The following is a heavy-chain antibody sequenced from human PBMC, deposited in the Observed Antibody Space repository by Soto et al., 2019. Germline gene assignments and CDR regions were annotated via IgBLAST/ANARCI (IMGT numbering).Heavy chain of an antibody. CDR2: IWNGGSHK. Sequence: PGGSLRLSCAAAGFTFSSNDMNWVRQAPGKGLEWVAYIWNGGSHKYYADSVKGRFTISRDNAKNTLYLQMNSLRAEDTAVYYCARGYYYDSSGYWAGDAFDIWGQGTMVTVSS. V-gene: IGHV3-33*08. J-gene: IGHJ3*02. D-gene: IGHD3-22*01. CDR1: GFTFSSND. CDR3: ARGYYYDSSGYWAGDAFDI.